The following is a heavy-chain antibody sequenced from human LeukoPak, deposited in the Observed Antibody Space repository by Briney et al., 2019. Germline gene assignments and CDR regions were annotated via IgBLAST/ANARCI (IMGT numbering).Heavy chain of an antibody. Sequence: GGSLRLSCAASGFTFSDYSMNWVRQAPGRGLEWISYIGIDSANTNYADSVKGRFTISGDKAKNSLYLQMNSLRVEHTAVYYCAIDYKYVFDNWGQRTLVTVSS. J-gene: IGHJ4*02. CDR3: AIDYKYVFDN. V-gene: IGHV3-48*01. CDR2: IGIDSANT. D-gene: IGHD5-24*01. CDR1: GFTFSDYS.